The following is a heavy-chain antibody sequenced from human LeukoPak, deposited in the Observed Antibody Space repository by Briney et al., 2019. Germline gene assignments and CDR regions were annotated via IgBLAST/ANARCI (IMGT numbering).Heavy chain of an antibody. D-gene: IGHD4-17*01. CDR1: GYTFTSYG. V-gene: IGHV1-18*01. Sequence: ASVKVSCKASGYTFTSYGISWVRQAPGQGLEWMGWISAYNGNTNYAQKLQGRVTMTTDTPTSTAYMELRSLRSDDTAVYYCARNGGWYGDSHGLYFDYWGQGTLVIVSS. CDR2: ISAYNGNT. J-gene: IGHJ4*02. CDR3: ARNGGWYGDSHGLYFDY.